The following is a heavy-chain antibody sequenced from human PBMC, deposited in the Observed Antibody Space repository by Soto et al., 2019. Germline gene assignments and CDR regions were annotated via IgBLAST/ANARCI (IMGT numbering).Heavy chain of an antibody. D-gene: IGHD2-15*01. V-gene: IGHV4-31*03. Sequence: SDTLSLTCTVSGAYIRNYYYHSSWVRQNPGKDLEWIGHMHHRGRPHYNPSLKSRVAISVDTSKNQFCLYLNAVTAADTGVYYCARWVEVSLDYFDSWGQGTPVTVS. J-gene: IGHJ4*02. CDR1: GAYIRNYYYH. CDR3: ARWVEVSLDYFDS. CDR2: MHHRGRP.